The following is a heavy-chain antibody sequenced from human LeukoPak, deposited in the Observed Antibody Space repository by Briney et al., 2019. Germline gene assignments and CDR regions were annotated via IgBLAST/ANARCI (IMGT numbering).Heavy chain of an antibody. CDR3: AKGGSSYSEMDY. CDR2: LSASGGLT. D-gene: IGHD4-11*01. J-gene: IGHJ4*02. V-gene: IGHV3-23*01. CDR1: GFTFSSYA. Sequence: GGSLRLSCAASGFTFSSYAMSWVRQAPGKGLEWVSGLSASGGLTYYSDSVKGRFTISRDNSKNTLYLQMNSLRADDTAVYYCAKGGSSYSEMDYWGQGTLVTVPS.